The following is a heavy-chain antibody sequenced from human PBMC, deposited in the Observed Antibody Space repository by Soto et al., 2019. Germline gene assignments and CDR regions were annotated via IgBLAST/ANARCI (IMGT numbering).Heavy chain of an antibody. Sequence: ASVKVSCKASGYSLRANYIHWVRQAPGQGLEWMGWINPNSSGTVYAQKFQGRVTMTRNTSISTAYMELSSLRSEDTAVYYCAREDWSSGWYVCGMDVWGQGTTVTVS. V-gene: IGHV1-2*02. CDR3: AREDWSSGWYVCGMDV. CDR2: INPNSSGT. J-gene: IGHJ6*02. D-gene: IGHD6-19*01. CDR1: GYSLRANY.